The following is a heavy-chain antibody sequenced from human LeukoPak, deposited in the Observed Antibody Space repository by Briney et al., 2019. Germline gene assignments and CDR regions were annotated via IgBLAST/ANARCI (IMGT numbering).Heavy chain of an antibody. CDR3: ARVGDYASDAFDI. V-gene: IGHV1-2*02. J-gene: IGHJ3*02. CDR2: INPNSGGT. CDR1: GYTFTGYY. D-gene: IGHD4-17*01. Sequence: GASVTVSFTASGYTFTGYYMHWVRQAPGQGLEWMGWINPNSGGTNYSQKFQGRVTITRDTSISTAYMELSRLRSDDTAVYYCARVGDYASDAFDIWGQGTMVTVSS.